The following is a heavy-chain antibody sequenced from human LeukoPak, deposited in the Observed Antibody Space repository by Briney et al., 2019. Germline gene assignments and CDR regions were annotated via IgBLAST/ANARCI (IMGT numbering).Heavy chain of an antibody. CDR2: IIPIFGTA. J-gene: IGHJ6*04. V-gene: IGHV1-69*13. Sequence: SVKVLCKASGGTFSSYAISWVRQAPGQGLEWMGGIIPIFGTANYAQKFQGRVTVTADESTSTAYMELSSLRSEDTAVYYCARDIVVVPAVGLNYYYYGMDVWGKGTTVTVSS. D-gene: IGHD2-2*01. CDR1: GGTFSSYA. CDR3: ARDIVVVPAVGLNYYYYGMDV.